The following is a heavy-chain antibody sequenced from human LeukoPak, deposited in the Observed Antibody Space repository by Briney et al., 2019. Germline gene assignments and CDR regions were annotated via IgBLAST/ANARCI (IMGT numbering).Heavy chain of an antibody. CDR2: ISGSGGST. D-gene: IGHD6-13*01. CDR3: AKDHGSWYVSELYFDY. Sequence: PGGSLRLSCAASGFTFSSYAMGWVRQAPGKGLEWVSAISGSGGSTYYADSVKGRFTISRDNSKNTLYLQMNSLRAEDTAVYYCAKDHGSWYVSELYFDYWGQGTMVTVSS. J-gene: IGHJ4*02. CDR1: GFTFSSYA. V-gene: IGHV3-23*01.